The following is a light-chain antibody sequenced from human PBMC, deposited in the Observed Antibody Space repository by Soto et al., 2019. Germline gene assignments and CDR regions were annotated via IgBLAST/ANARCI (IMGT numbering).Light chain of an antibody. CDR1: HSGLYNLNNKNY. CDR2: WAS. CDR3: QQYLHTPRT. J-gene: IGKJ1*01. Sequence: DAGVTQSPDSLAVSLGEAATLTVRSSHSGLYNLNNKNYLAWYQQKTGQPPKXXIYWASIRAPGVPGRFSGSGYGTDFNLTISSLQAEDVAVYHCQQYLHTPRTFGQGTKVDIK. V-gene: IGKV4-1*01.